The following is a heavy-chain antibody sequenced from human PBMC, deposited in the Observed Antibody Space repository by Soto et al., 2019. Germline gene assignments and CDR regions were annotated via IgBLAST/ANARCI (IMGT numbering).Heavy chain of an antibody. CDR2: ISPGDSDT. J-gene: IGHJ3*02. V-gene: IGHV5-51*01. CDR3: ARHREWELLLSAFDI. Sequence: GESLKISCKGSGYSFTSYWIAWVRQMPGKGLEWMGVISPGDSDTRYSPSFQDQVTISADKSISTAYLQWSSLKASDTAVYYCARHREWELLLSAFDIWGQGTMVTVSS. D-gene: IGHD1-26*01. CDR1: GYSFTSYW.